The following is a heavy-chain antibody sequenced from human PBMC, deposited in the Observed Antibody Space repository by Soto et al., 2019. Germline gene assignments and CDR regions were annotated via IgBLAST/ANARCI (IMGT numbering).Heavy chain of an antibody. J-gene: IGHJ6*02. CDR2: IYYSGST. CDR3: ARVGGCGRSRCSAVDYGMDV. V-gene: IGHV4-31*03. CDR1: GDSISSSYNY. Sequence: QVQLQESGPGLVKASQTLSLTCTVSGDSISSSYNYWSWVRQHPGKGLEWIGYIYYSGSTYYNPSLKARLTISVDPSKHQCSPARSSVPAADTAVSYCARVGGCGRSRCSAVDYGMDVWGQGTTVTVSS. D-gene: IGHD2-2*01.